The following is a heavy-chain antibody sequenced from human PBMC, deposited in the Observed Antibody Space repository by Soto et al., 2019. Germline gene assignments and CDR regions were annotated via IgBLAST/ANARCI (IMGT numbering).Heavy chain of an antibody. Sequence: GGSLRLSCAASGFTFGSYAMSWVRQAPGKGLEWVSAISGSGGSTYYADSVKGRFTISRDNSKNTLYLQMNSLRAEDTAVYYCAKDPDYYDSSGYDDAFDIWGQGTMVTVSS. CDR2: ISGSGGST. J-gene: IGHJ3*02. V-gene: IGHV3-23*01. CDR1: GFTFGSYA. CDR3: AKDPDYYDSSGYDDAFDI. D-gene: IGHD3-22*01.